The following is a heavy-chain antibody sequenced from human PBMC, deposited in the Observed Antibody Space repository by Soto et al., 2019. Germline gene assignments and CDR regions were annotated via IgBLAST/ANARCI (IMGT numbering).Heavy chain of an antibody. V-gene: IGHV4-31*03. CDR1: GGSISSGGYY. J-gene: IGHJ6*02. CDR3: ARVVRSSWYRYYYYGMDV. D-gene: IGHD6-13*01. CDR2: IYYSGST. Sequence: SETLSLTCTVSGGSISSGGYYWSWIRQHPGKGLEWIGYIYYSGSTYYNPSLKSRVTISVDTSKNQFSLKLSSVTAADTAVYYCARVVRSSWYRYYYYGMDVWGQGTTVTVSS.